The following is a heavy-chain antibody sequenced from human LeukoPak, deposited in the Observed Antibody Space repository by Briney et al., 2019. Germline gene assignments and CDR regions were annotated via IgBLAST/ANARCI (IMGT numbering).Heavy chain of an antibody. CDR2: INHSGST. Sequence: SETLSLTCTVSGGSISSYYWSWIRQPPGKGLEWIGEINHSGSTNYNPSLKSRVTISIDKPKKQFSLKLISVTAADTAIYYCARVGGMTTVNNAAFDIWGQGTMVTVSS. CDR3: ARVGGMTTVNNAAFDI. D-gene: IGHD4-4*01. J-gene: IGHJ3*02. V-gene: IGHV4-34*01. CDR1: GGSISSYY.